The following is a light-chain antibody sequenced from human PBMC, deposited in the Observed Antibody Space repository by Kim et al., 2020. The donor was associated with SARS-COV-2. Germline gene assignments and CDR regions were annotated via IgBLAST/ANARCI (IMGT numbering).Light chain of an antibody. CDR1: SSNIGSNY. CDR2: RNN. J-gene: IGLJ3*02. Sequence: GQRFTISFSGSSSNIGSNYVYWYQQLPGTAPKLLIYRNNQRPSGVPGRFSGSKSGTSASLAISGLRSEDEADYYCAAWDDSLSVWVFGGGTQLTVL. CDR3: AAWDDSLSVWV. V-gene: IGLV1-47*01.